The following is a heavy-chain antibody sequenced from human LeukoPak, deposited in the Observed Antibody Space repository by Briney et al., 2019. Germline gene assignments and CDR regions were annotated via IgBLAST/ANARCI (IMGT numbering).Heavy chain of an antibody. Sequence: GESLRLSCAASGFIVSSDFMSWVRQAPGKGLEWVSLISSDGATYYADSVKGRFTISRDSFKNTLSLQMNSLRAEDTAVYYCATSRGASWGPGTLVTVSS. D-gene: IGHD3-16*01. CDR1: GFIVSSDF. CDR2: ISSDGAT. CDR3: ATSRGAS. V-gene: IGHV3-53*01. J-gene: IGHJ5*02.